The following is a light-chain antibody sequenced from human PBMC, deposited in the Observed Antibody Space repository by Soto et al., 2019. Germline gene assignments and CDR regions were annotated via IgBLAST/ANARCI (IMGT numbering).Light chain of an antibody. Sequence: EIVLTQSPATLSLSPGERATLSCRASQSVSRYLTWYQQKPGQAPRLLIYDASSRATGIPARFSGSGSGTDFTLTISSLEPEDFAVYYCQQRGDWTRTFGQGTRVEIK. CDR1: QSVSRY. V-gene: IGKV3-11*01. CDR2: DAS. J-gene: IGKJ1*01. CDR3: QQRGDWTRT.